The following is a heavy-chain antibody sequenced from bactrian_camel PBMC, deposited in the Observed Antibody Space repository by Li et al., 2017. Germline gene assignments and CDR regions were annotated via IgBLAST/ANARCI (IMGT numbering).Heavy chain of an antibody. D-gene: IGHD6*01. CDR3: ATNTVTDGVAEFSY. V-gene: IGHV3-2*01. CDR2: ITSDEDNT. Sequence: HVQLVESGGSSVQAGGSLRLSCAASGFTFTNYAMSWVRQAPGKGLEWVSSITSDEDNTYAADSVKGRFTVSRDNAKNTVYLQMDNLESEDTALHYCATNTVTDGVAEFSYWGQGTQVTVS. J-gene: IGHJ4*01. CDR1: GFTFTNYA.